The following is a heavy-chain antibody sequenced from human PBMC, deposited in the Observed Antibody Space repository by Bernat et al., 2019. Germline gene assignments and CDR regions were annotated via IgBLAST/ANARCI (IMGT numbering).Heavy chain of an antibody. J-gene: IGHJ6*02. CDR1: GFTFSTYG. CDR3: ARHGAGSNHYHYGMDV. Sequence: EVQLLESGGGLVQAGGSLRLSCAASGFTFSTYGMTWVRLAPGKGLGWVSSISVSGASTFYVDSVKGRFTISRDNSKNTVSLQMNSLRADDTAVYYCARHGAGSNHYHYGMDVWGQGTTVTVSS. CDR2: ISVSGAST. D-gene: IGHD1-14*01. V-gene: IGHV3-23*01.